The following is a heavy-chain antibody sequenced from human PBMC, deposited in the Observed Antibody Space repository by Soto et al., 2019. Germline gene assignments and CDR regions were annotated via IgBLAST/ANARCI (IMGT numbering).Heavy chain of an antibody. Sequence: SLTCAVYGGSFSGYYWSWIRQPPGKGLEWIGEINHSGSTNYNPSLKSRVTISVDTSKNQFSLKLSSVTAADTAVYYCARAAYSSPYYYYGMDVWGQGTTVTVSS. CDR3: ARAAYSSPYYYYGMDV. CDR1: GGSFSGYY. D-gene: IGHD2-15*01. CDR2: INHSGST. V-gene: IGHV4-34*01. J-gene: IGHJ6*02.